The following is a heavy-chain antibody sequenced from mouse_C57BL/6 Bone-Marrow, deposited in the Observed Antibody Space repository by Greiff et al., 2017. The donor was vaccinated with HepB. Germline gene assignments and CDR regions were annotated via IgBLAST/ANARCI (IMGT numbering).Heavy chain of an antibody. CDR2: IDPSDSYI. D-gene: IGHD1-1*01. CDR1: GYTFTSYW. V-gene: IGHV1-50*01. CDR3: ARRDSLLSWFAY. Sequence: QVQLQQPGAEFVKPGASVKLSCKASGYTFTSYWMQWVKQRPGQGLEWIGEIDPSDSYINYNQKFKGKATLTVDTSSSTAYMQLRSLTSEDSAVYYCARRDSLLSWFAYWGQGTLVTVSA. J-gene: IGHJ3*01.